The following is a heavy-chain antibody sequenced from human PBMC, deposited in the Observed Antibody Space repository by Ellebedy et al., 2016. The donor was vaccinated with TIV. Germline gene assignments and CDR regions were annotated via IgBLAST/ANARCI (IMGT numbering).Heavy chain of an antibody. V-gene: IGHV3-30-3*01. Sequence: GESLKISXAASGFTFSSYAMHWVRQAPGKGLEWVAVISYDGSNKYYADSVKGRFTISRDNSKNTLYLQMNSLRAEDTAVYYCARDGGAVAEGFFDYWGQGTLVTVSS. CDR3: ARDGGAVAEGFFDY. CDR1: GFTFSSYA. CDR2: ISYDGSNK. J-gene: IGHJ4*02. D-gene: IGHD6-19*01.